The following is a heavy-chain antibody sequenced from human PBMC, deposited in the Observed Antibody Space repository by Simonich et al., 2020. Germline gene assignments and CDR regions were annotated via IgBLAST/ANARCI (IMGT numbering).Heavy chain of an antibody. CDR2: NSSSGITL. CDR1: GFTFSSYE. CDR3: AREKWLRFAFDI. Sequence: QPGGSLRLSCAASGFTFSSYEMNWVRQAPGKGMDWVSYNSSSGITLYYADSVKGRFTISRANAKNSRYLQMNSLRAEDTAVYYCAREKWLRFAFDIWGQGTMVTVSS. V-gene: IGHV3-48*03. D-gene: IGHD5-12*01. J-gene: IGHJ3*02.